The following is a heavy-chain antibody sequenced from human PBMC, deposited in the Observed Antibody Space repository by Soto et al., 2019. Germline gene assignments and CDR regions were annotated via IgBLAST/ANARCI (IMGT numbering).Heavy chain of an antibody. CDR3: ARESIGWGGSSEPPVFCWFDP. J-gene: IGHJ5*02. CDR1: GYTFTSYA. Sequence: QVQLVQSGAEVKKPGASVKVSCKASGYTFTSYAMHWVRQAPGQRLEWMGWINAGNGNTKYSQKFQGRVTITRDTSASTAYMELSSLRSEDTAVYYCARESIGWGGSSEPPVFCWFDPWGQGTMVTVSS. CDR2: INAGNGNT. D-gene: IGHD6-6*01. V-gene: IGHV1-3*01.